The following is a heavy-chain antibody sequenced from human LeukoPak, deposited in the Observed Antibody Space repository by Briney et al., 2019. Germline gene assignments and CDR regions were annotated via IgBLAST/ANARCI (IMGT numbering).Heavy chain of an antibody. J-gene: IGHJ3*02. CDR2: ISYDGSNK. CDR3: ARWSSGPDAFDI. D-gene: IGHD3-22*01. V-gene: IGHV3-30*03. CDR1: GFTFSSYG. Sequence: GGSLRLSCAASGFTFSSYGMHWVRQAPGKGLEWVAVISYDGSNKYYADSVKGRFTISRDNSKNTLYLQMDSLRAEDTAVYYCARWSSGPDAFDIWGQGTMVTVSS.